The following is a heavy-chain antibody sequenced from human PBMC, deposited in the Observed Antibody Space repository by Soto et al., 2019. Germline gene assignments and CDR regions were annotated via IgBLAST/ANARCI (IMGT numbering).Heavy chain of an antibody. V-gene: IGHV1-8*01. CDR3: ARGGRYLEWFPWFDP. CDR1: GYTFSRYN. J-gene: IGHJ5*02. CDR2: MNPNSGDK. Sequence: GASVKVSCKASGYTFSRYNIYRVREAKGQGLEWMGWMNPNSGDKGYAQKFLDRITMTRDTTIRTAYLELSGLTSEDTAVYYCARGGRYLEWFPWFDPWGQGTLVTVSS. D-gene: IGHD3-3*01.